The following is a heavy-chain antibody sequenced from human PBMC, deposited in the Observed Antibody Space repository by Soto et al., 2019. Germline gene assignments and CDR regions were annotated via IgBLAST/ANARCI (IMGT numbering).Heavy chain of an antibody. J-gene: IGHJ4*02. V-gene: IGHV4-31*03. Sequence: SETLSLTCTVSGGSISSGGYYWSWIRQHPGKGLEWIGYIYYSGSTYYNPSLKSRVTISVDTSKNQFSLKLSSVTAADTAVYYRARGRWEVLPSYWGQGTLVTVS. CDR3: ARGRWEVLPSY. D-gene: IGHD2-15*01. CDR1: GGSISSGGYY. CDR2: IYYSGST.